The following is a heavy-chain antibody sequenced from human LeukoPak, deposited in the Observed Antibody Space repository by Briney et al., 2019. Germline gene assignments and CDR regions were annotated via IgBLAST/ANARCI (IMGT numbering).Heavy chain of an antibody. Sequence: GGSLRLSCAASGFTFRNNWMSWVRQAPGKGLEWVANIKQDGSHKNYVDSVKGRFTISRDNSKNTLYLQMNSLRAKDTAVYYCARYFYGSGSYLNGAFDLWGQGTMVTVSS. CDR2: IKQDGSHK. CDR3: ARYFYGSGSYLNGAFDL. J-gene: IGHJ3*01. D-gene: IGHD3-10*01. CDR1: GFTFRNNW. V-gene: IGHV3-7*01.